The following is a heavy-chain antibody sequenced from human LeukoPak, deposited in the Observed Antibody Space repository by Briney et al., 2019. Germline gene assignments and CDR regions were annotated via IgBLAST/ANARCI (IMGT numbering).Heavy chain of an antibody. D-gene: IGHD3-22*01. Sequence: GGSLRLSCAASGFTLSDYYMSWIRQAPGKGLEWVSYISSSSYTNYADSVKGRFTISRDNAKNSLYLQMNSLRAEDTAVYYCARMLRDSSGYPHFDYWGQGTLVTVSS. CDR3: ARMLRDSSGYPHFDY. CDR2: ISSSSYT. CDR1: GFTLSDYY. V-gene: IGHV3-11*03. J-gene: IGHJ4*02.